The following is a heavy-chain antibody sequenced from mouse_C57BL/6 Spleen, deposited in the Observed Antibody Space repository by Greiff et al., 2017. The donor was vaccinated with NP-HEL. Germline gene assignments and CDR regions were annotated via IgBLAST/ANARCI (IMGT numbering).Heavy chain of an antibody. Sequence: EVKLLESEGGLVQPGSSMKLSCTASGFTFSDYYMAWVRQVPEKGLEWVANINYDGSSTYYLDSLKSRFIISRDNAKNILYLQMSSLKSEDTATYYCARCYYGSSYHYYAMDYWGQGTSVTVSS. D-gene: IGHD1-1*01. CDR3: ARCYYGSSYHYYAMDY. CDR1: GFTFSDYY. V-gene: IGHV5-16*01. CDR2: INYDGSST. J-gene: IGHJ4*01.